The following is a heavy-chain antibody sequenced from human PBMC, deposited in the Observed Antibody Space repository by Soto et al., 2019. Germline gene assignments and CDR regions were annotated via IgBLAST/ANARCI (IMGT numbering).Heavy chain of an antibody. Sequence: QVQLVQSGAEVKKPGSSVKVSCKASGGTFSSYAISWVRQAPGQGLEWMGGIIPIFGTANYEQKFQGRVTITADESTSTAYMELSSLRSEDTAVYYCARVAAAQVLGYFDYWGQGTLVTVSS. J-gene: IGHJ4*02. CDR2: IIPIFGTA. V-gene: IGHV1-69*01. D-gene: IGHD6-6*01. CDR3: ARVAAAQVLGYFDY. CDR1: GGTFSSYA.